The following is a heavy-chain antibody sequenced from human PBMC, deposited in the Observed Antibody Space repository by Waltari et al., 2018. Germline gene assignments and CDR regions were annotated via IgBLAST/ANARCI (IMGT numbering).Heavy chain of an antibody. CDR3: ARSPLLGLPSY. CDR2: ISGSGGST. CDR1: GFTFSRYA. D-gene: IGHD2-21*01. Sequence: EVQLVESGGGLVQPGGSLRLSCAASGFTFSRYALRWVRQAPGKGLEWVSAISGSGGSTYYADSVKGRFTISRDNSKNTLYLQMNSLRAEDTAVYYCARSPLLGLPSYWGQGTLVTVSS. V-gene: IGHV3-23*04. J-gene: IGHJ4*02.